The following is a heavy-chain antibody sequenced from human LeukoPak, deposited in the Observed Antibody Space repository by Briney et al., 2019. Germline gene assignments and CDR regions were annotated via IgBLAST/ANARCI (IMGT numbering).Heavy chain of an antibody. CDR3: ARPTKYCYDSSGYYYYYYGMDV. CDR1: GFTFSSYS. J-gene: IGHJ6*02. CDR2: ISSSSSTI. D-gene: IGHD3-22*01. Sequence: GGSLRLSCAASGFTFSSYSMNWVRQAPGKGLEWVSYISSSSSTIYYADSVKGRFTISRDNAKNSLYLQMNSLRAEDTAVYYCARPTKYCYDSSGYYYYYYGMDVWGQGTTVTVSS. V-gene: IGHV3-48*01.